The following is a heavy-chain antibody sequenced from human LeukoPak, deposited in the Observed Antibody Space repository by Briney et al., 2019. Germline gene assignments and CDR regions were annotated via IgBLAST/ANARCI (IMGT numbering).Heavy chain of an antibody. J-gene: IGHJ5*02. V-gene: IGHV1-2*02. CDR3: ASDAHLYSSGRSWFDP. Sequence: ASVNVSCKASGYTFTGNYMHWERQDPGQGLERVGMINPNSGGTNYAQKFQGRVTMTRDTSISTAYMELSRLRSADTAVYYCASDAHLYSSGRSWFDPWGQGTLVTVSS. D-gene: IGHD6-19*01. CDR1: GYTFTGNY. CDR2: INPNSGGT.